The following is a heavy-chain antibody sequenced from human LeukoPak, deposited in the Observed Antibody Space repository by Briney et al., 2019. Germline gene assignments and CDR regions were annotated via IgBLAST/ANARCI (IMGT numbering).Heavy chain of an antibody. V-gene: IGHV1-46*01. D-gene: IGHD2-8*01. CDR2: INPSGGST. CDR3: AREHPNYYFDY. CDR1: GYTFTSYY. Sequence: ASVKVSCKASGYTFTSYYMHWVRQAPGQGLAWMGIINPSGGSTSYAQKFQGRVTMTRDTSTSTVYMELSSLRSEDTAVYYCAREHPNYYFDYWGQGTLVTVSS. J-gene: IGHJ4*02.